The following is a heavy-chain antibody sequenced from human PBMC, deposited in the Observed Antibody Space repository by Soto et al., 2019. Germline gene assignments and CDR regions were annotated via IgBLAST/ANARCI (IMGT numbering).Heavy chain of an antibody. J-gene: IGHJ6*02. D-gene: IGHD3-22*01. CDR2: IRSKAYGGTT. V-gene: IGHV3-49*03. CDR3: TRDDSSGYFYYYYGMDV. CDR1: RCTFGDYA. Sequence: GGFLRLSCTASRCTFGDYAMSWFRQAPGKGLEWVGFIRSKAYGGTTEYAASVKGRFTISRDDSKSIAYLQMNSLKTEDTAVYYCTRDDSSGYFYYYYGMDVWGQGTTVTVSS.